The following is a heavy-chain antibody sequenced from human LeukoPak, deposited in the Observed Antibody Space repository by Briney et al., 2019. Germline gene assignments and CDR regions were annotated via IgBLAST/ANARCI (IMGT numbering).Heavy chain of an antibody. CDR1: GFTFSSYS. CDR2: ISSSSSYI. V-gene: IGHV3-21*01. CDR3: ARTELKTMIVVVITYAFDI. D-gene: IGHD3-22*01. Sequence: GGSLRLSCAASGFTFSSYSMNWVRQAPGKGLEWVSSISSSSSYIYYADSVKGRFTISRDHAKNSLYLQMNSLRAEDTAVYYCARTELKTMIVVVITYAFDIWGQGTMVTVSS. J-gene: IGHJ3*02.